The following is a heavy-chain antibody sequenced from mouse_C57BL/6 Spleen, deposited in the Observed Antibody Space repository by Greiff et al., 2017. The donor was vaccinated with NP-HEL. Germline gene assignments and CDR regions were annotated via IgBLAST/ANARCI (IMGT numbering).Heavy chain of an antibody. Sequence: DVQLVESGGGLVQPKGSLKLSCAASGFSFNTYAMNWVRQAPGKGLEWVARLRSKSNNYATYYADSVKDRFTISRDDSESMLYLQMNNLKTEDTAMYYCVRQVRYGYDIYWYFDVWGTGTTVTVSS. D-gene: IGHD2-2*01. V-gene: IGHV10-1*01. CDR3: VRQVRYGYDIYWYFDV. J-gene: IGHJ1*03. CDR2: LRSKSNNYAT. CDR1: GFSFNTYA.